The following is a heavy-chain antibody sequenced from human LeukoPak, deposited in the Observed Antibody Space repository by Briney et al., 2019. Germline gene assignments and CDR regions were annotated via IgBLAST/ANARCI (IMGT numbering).Heavy chain of an antibody. CDR1: GYTFTGYY. D-gene: IGHD2-2*02. CDR3: ARGYCSSTSCYTGY. V-gene: IGHV1-2*06. J-gene: IGHJ4*02. Sequence: APVKVSCKASGYTFTGYYMHWVRQAPGQGLEWMGRINPNSGGTNYAQKFQGRVTMTRDTSISTAYMELSRLRSDDTAVYYCARGYCSSTSCYTGYWGQGTLVTVSS. CDR2: INPNSGGT.